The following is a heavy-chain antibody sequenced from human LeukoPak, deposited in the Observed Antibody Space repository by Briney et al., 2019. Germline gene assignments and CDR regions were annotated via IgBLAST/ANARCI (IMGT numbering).Heavy chain of an antibody. V-gene: IGHV4-39*01. CDR2: IYYSGGT. D-gene: IGHD4-17*01. CDR1: GGSISSSDYY. Sequence: SETLSLTCTVSGGSISSSDYYWGWIRQPPGKGLEWIGSIYYSGGTYYNPSLKSRVTISVDTSKNQFSLRLSSVTAADTAVYYCARHLTTGGFDYWGQGTLVTVSS. CDR3: ARHLTTGGFDY. J-gene: IGHJ4*02.